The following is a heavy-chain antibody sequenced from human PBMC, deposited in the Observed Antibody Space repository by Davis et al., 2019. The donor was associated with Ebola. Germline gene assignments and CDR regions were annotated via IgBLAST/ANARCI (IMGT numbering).Heavy chain of an antibody. CDR3: SRWKDTRDWPTTDDY. V-gene: IGHV1-18*01. CDR2: ISAYNGST. J-gene: IGHJ4*02. D-gene: IGHD3/OR15-3a*01. Sequence: ASVKVSCKTSGFTFNSYGFSWVRQASGQGLEWTGWISAYNGSTHYARRLQGRITLTTDAATSTVYLELGSLRSEDTAFYYCSRWKDTRDWPTTDDYWGQGTQVTVSS. CDR1: GFTFNSYG.